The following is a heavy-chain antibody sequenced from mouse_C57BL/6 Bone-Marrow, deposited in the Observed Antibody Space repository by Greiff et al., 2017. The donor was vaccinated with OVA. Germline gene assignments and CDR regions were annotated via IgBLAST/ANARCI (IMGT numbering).Heavy chain of an antibody. CDR3: ARREDY. Sequence: VKLMESGAELVRPGTSVKVSCKASGYAFTNYLIEWVKQRPGQGLEWIGVINPGSGGTNYNEKFKGKATLTADKSSSTAYMQLSSLTSEDSAVYFCARREDYWGQGTSVTVSS. CDR1: GYAFTNYL. J-gene: IGHJ4*01. CDR2: INPGSGGT. V-gene: IGHV1-54*01.